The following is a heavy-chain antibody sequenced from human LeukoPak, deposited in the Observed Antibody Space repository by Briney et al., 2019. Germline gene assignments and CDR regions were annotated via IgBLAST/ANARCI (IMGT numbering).Heavy chain of an antibody. J-gene: IGHJ5*02. CDR1: GDAFSGGSASRIDW. Sequence: PSETLSLTCAFSGDAFSGGSASRIDWWSWVRQAPGKGLEWIAEIHRSGTAHYSPSLKGRVTISVDTFNEQISLTMTSVSAADTATYYCVAMPPFRFDPWGQGTLVIVSS. CDR3: VAMPPFRFDP. V-gene: IGHV4-4*02. CDR2: IHRSGTA. D-gene: IGHD2-2*01.